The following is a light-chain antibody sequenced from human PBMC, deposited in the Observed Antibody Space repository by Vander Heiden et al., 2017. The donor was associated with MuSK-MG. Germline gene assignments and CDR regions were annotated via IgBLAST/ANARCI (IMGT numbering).Light chain of an antibody. CDR1: YRDIGRYDY. Sequence: QSDLTQPASISGSPGQSITISCIGTYRDIGRYDYVSWFQQHPGKVPKLLIFDVSNRPSGVSNRFSGSKSGDTASLTISGLQAEDEADYYCSSYGPRSTLVFGGGTRLTVL. CDR3: SSYGPRSTLV. CDR2: DVS. J-gene: IGLJ2*01. V-gene: IGLV2-14*03.